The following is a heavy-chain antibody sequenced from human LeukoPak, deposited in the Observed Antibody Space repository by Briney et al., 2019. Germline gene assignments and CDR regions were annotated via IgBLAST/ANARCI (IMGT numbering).Heavy chain of an antibody. V-gene: IGHV1-8*01. J-gene: IGHJ6*02. CDR2: MNPNSGNT. CDR1: GYTFTSYD. Sequence: ASVKVSCKASGYTFTSYDINWVRQATGQGLEWMGWMNPNSGNTGYAQKLQGRVTITRDTSASTAYMELSSLRSEDTAVYYCARGLDYGGTYYYYGMDVWGQGTTVTVSS. CDR3: ARGLDYGGTYYYYGMDV. D-gene: IGHD4-23*01.